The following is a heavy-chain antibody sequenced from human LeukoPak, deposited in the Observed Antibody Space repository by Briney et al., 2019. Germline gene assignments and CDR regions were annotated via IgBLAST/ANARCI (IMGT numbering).Heavy chain of an antibody. V-gene: IGHV3-53*01. CDR1: GFTVSSNY. J-gene: IGHJ4*02. Sequence: GGSLRLSCAASGFTVSSNYMSWVRQAPGKGLEWVSVIYSGGSTYYADSVKGRFTISRDNSKNTLYLQMNSLRAEDTAVYYCARVRSDWLTFDYWGQGTLVTVSS. D-gene: IGHD3-9*01. CDR2: IYSGGST. CDR3: ARVRSDWLTFDY.